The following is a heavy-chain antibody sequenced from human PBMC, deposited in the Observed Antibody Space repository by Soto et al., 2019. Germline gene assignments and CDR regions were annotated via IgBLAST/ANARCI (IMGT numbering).Heavy chain of an antibody. CDR2: INHSGST. Sequence: SETLSLTCAVYGGSFSGYYWSWIRQPPGKGLEWIGEINHSGSTNYNPSLKSRVTISVDTSKNQFSLKLSSVTAADTAVYYCARGRRGNDDFWSGYYTLSRRAFDIWGQGTMVNVSS. D-gene: IGHD3-3*01. V-gene: IGHV4-34*01. CDR3: ARGRRGNDDFWSGYYTLSRRAFDI. J-gene: IGHJ3*02. CDR1: GGSFSGYY.